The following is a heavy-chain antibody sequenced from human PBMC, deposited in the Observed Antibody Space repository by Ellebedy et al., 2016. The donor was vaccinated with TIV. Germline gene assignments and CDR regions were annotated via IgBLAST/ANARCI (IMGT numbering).Heavy chain of an antibody. CDR1: GFTFSRYD. Sequence: GESLKISCAASGFTFSRYDMNWVRQAPGKGLEWVSRISGSRGSTYYADSVKGRFTISRDNSKNTVYLQMNSLRAEDTAVYYCARGVLSGYWGQGTLVTVSS. V-gene: IGHV3-23*01. CDR3: ARGVLSGY. CDR2: ISGSRGST. D-gene: IGHD2/OR15-2a*01. J-gene: IGHJ4*02.